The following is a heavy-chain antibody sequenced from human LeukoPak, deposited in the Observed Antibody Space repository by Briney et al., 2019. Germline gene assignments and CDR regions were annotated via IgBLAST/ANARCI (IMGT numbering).Heavy chain of an antibody. CDR2: IRGDTGDT. CDR3: ARVRGNSCDY. Sequence: ASVTVSCKTSGYSVSDYYMHWVRQAPGQGLEWMGWIRGDTGDTDSPQKFRGRVTMTRDTSTNTAYMELSRLRYDDTAMYFCARVRGNSCDYWGQGTLVTVSS. CDR1: GYSVSDYY. D-gene: IGHD3-10*01. J-gene: IGHJ4*02. V-gene: IGHV1-2*02.